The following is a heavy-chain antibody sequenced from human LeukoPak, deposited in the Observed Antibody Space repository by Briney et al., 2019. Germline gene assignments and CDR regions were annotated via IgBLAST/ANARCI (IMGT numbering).Heavy chain of an antibody. J-gene: IGHJ6*03. CDR2: INSDGSST. V-gene: IGHV3-74*01. D-gene: IGHD2-15*01. Sequence: GGSLRLSCAASGFTFSSYWMHWVRQAPGKGLVWVSRINSDGSSTSYADSVKGRFTVSRDNAKNTLYLQMNSLRAEDTAVYYCARSGVVVAATKLYYYYYMDVWGKGTTVTVSS. CDR1: GFTFSSYW. CDR3: ARSGVVVAATKLYYYYYMDV.